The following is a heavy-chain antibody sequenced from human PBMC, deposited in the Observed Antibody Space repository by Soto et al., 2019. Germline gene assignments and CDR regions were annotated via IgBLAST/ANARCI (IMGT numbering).Heavy chain of an antibody. CDR2: INHSGST. J-gene: IGHJ3*02. CDR3: AGELGKDAFDI. CDR1: GGSFSGYY. D-gene: IGHD7-27*01. Sequence: SETLSLTCAVYGGSFSGYYWSWIRQPPGKGLEWIGEINHSGSTNSNPSLKSRVTISVDTSKNQFSLQLSSVTAADTAVYYCAGELGKDAFDIWGQGTMVTVSS. V-gene: IGHV4-34*01.